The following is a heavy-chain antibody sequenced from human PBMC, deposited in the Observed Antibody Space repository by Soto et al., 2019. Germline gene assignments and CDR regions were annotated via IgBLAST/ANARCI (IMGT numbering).Heavy chain of an antibody. V-gene: IGHV1-2*02. CDR1: GHTFTGHH. J-gene: IGHJ4*02. Sequence: QVQMVQSGAEMKKPGASVKVSCKASGHTFTGHHMHWVRQAPGQGLEWMVVIDLDIGYTKYAQKFQGRVTSTSDTSITTAYMELRGLRSDDTAVYYCGLEPTGTGGSDYWGQGTLVTVSS. CDR2: IDLDIGYT. D-gene: IGHD7-27*01. CDR3: GLEPTGTGGSDY.